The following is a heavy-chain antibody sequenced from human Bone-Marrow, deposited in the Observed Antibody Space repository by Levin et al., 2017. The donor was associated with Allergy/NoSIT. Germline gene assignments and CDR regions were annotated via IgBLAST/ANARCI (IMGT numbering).Heavy chain of an antibody. CDR1: GFTFSSYG. D-gene: IGHD2-15*01. J-gene: IGHJ4*02. V-gene: IGHV3-30*18. CDR2: ISYDGSNK. CDR3: AKDRKDIVVVRGFCCLDY. Sequence: GESLKISCAASGFTFSSYGMHWVRQAPGKGLEWVAVISYDGSNKYYADSVKGRFTISRDNSKNTLYLQMNSLRAEDTAVYYCAKDRKDIVVVRGFCCLDYWGQGTLVTVSS.